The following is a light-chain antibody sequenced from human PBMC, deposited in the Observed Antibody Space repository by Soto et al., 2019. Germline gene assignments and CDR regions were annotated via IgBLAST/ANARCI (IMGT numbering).Light chain of an antibody. J-gene: IGKJ5*01. V-gene: IGKV3-20*01. Sequence: EIVMTQSPATLSLSPGERATLFCRASQSVGKYLVWYQQKPGQAPRLLVYGASSRATGIPDRFSGSGSGTDFTLNITRLEPEDFAVYYCQQYGSSPITFGQGTRLEI. CDR2: GAS. CDR1: QSVGKY. CDR3: QQYGSSPIT.